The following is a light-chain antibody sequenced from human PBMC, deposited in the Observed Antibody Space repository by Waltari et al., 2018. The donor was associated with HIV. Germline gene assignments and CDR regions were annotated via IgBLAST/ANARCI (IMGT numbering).Light chain of an antibody. CDR1: SSSVDTF. CDR2: DVN. J-gene: IGLJ1*01. CDR3: CSHAGNFIFA. Sequence: QSALPQPHSVSGSPGQSLTISCAGTSSSVDTFVSWYQQHPGKAPQVIIYDVNNRPSGVPDRFSGSKSGNTAFLTISGLQAEDEAEYHCCSHAGNFIFAFGTGTKVTVL. V-gene: IGLV2-11*01.